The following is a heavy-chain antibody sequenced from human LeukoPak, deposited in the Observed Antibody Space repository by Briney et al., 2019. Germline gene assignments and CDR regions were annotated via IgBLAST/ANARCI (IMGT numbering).Heavy chain of an antibody. CDR1: GYTFTSYG. Sequence: ASVKVSCKASGYTFTSYGISWVRQAPGQGLEWMGGIIPIFGTANNAQKFQGRVTITTDESTSTAYMELSSLRSEDTAVYYCARDWRYCSCGSCYSSWGQGTLVTVSS. CDR2: IIPIFGTA. J-gene: IGHJ4*02. CDR3: ARDWRYCSCGSCYSS. V-gene: IGHV1-69*05. D-gene: IGHD2-15*01.